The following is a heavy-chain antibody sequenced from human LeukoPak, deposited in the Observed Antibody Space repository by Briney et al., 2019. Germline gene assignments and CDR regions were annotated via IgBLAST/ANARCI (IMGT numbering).Heavy chain of an antibody. D-gene: IGHD3-3*01. CDR1: GFTFSNYG. CDR3: AKVGHPYDFWSGYK. Sequence: PGGSLRLSCAASGFTFSNYGMHWVRQAPGKGLEWVAVISYDGSNKYYADSVKGRFTTSRDNSKNSLYLRMNSLRIEDTALYYCAKVGHPYDFWSGYKWGQGTLVTVSS. CDR2: ISYDGSNK. V-gene: IGHV3-30*18. J-gene: IGHJ4*02.